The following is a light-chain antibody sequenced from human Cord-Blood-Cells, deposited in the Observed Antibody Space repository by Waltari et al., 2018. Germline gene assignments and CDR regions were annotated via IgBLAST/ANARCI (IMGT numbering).Light chain of an antibody. J-gene: IGLJ2*01. Sequence: QSALTQPAYVPGSPGQSITISCTRTSSDVGSYNLGPWYQQHPATAPKLMSYDGSKRPSGVSNRFSGSKSGNTASLTLSGLQAEHEADYSCCSYAVSIILFGGGTKLTVL. CDR1: SSDVGSYNL. V-gene: IGLV2-23*01. CDR2: DGS. CDR3: CSYAVSIIL.